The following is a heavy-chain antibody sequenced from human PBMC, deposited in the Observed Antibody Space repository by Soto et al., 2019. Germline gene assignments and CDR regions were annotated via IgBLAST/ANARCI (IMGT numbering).Heavy chain of an antibody. CDR1: GGAFSSYT. Sequence: SVKVSCKASGGAFSSYTISWVRQAPGQGLEWMGRIIPILGIANYAQKFQGRVTITADKSTSTAYMELSSLRSEDTAVYYCAREVLMYGMDVWGQGTTVTVSS. CDR3: AREVLMYGMDV. CDR2: IIPILGIA. J-gene: IGHJ6*02. V-gene: IGHV1-69*04. D-gene: IGHD2-8*01.